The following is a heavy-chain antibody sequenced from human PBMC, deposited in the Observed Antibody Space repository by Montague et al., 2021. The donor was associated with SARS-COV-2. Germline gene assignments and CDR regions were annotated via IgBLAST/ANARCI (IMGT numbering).Heavy chain of an antibody. CDR3: ARDCYDYGSGSYQRWFDP. CDR2: IYHSGST. CDR1: GYSISSGYY. J-gene: IGHJ5*02. Sequence: SETLSLTCTVSGYSISSGYYWGWIRQPPGKGLEWFGSIYHSGSTYYNPSLKSRVTISVDTSKNQFSLKLSSVTAADTAVYYCARDCYDYGSGSYQRWFDPWGQGTLVTVSS. D-gene: IGHD3-10*01. V-gene: IGHV4-38-2*02.